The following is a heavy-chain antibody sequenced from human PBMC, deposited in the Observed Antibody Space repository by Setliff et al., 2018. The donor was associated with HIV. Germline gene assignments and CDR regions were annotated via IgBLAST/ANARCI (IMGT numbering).Heavy chain of an antibody. CDR1: GLTLSTYS. J-gene: IGHJ6*03. CDR2: IDPTGTYT. V-gene: IGHV3-21*01. CDR3: ARDRGSGTCRGCDYMDV. Sequence: PGGSLRLSCAASGLTLSTYSMSWVRQAPGKGLQWVSAIDPTGTYTYYADAVKGRFTISRDNAENSLFLQMNSLRAEDTAVYYCARDRGSGTCRGCDYMDVWGKGTTVTVSS. D-gene: IGHD3-3*01.